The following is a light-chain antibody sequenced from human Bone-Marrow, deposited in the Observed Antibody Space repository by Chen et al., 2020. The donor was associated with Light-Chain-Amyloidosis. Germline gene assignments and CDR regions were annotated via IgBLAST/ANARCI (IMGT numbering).Light chain of an antibody. J-gene: IGLJ1*01. CDR3: GTWDYSLSVFV. Sequence: QSVLTQPPSVSAAPGQTVTISCSGSSSNIGKSYVSWYQQFPGTAPKLLIYDNDKRPSGIPDRFACSKSGTSATLGITGLQTGDEADYYCGTWDYSLSVFVFGTGTEVTVL. CDR1: SSNIGKSY. V-gene: IGLV1-51*01. CDR2: DND.